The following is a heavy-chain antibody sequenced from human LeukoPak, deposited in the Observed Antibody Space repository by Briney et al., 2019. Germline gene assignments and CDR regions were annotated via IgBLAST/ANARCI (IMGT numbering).Heavy chain of an antibody. Sequence: GASVKVSCKAGNYSFINYGLTWVRRAPGQRLVWMGWISTYSGDTNYAQNFQGRVTLTRDTSTSTAYMDLNNLTPDDTAVYYCARVEYSSGRGDYWGQGTLVTVSS. V-gene: IGHV1-18*01. CDR2: ISTYSGDT. D-gene: IGHD3-22*01. J-gene: IGHJ4*02. CDR1: NYSFINYG. CDR3: ARVEYSSGRGDY.